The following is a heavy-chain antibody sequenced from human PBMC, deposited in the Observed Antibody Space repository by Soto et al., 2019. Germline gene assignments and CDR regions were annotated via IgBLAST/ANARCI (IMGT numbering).Heavy chain of an antibody. V-gene: IGHV1-18*01. CDR3: ARAYLASYYDFWSGYYSWFDP. Sequence: QVQLVQSGAEVKKPGASVKVSCKASGYTFTSYGISWVRQAPGQGLEWMGWISAYNGNTNYAQKLQDRVTMTTDTSTSTAYMELRSLRSDDTAVYYCARAYLASYYDFWSGYYSWFDPWGQGTLVTVSS. J-gene: IGHJ5*02. CDR2: ISAYNGNT. CDR1: GYTFTSYG. D-gene: IGHD3-3*01.